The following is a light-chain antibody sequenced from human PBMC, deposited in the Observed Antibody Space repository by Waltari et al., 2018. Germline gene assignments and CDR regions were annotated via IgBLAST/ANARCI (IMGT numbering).Light chain of an antibody. V-gene: IGLV2-11*01. J-gene: IGLJ2*01. CDR2: DIN. Sequence: QSALTQPRSVSGSPGQSVTISCTGTSNDIGSNNFVSWYQYHPGKVPQLMIHDINERPAGVPDRFSGSKSGNPASLTISGLQADDEADDYCCSYAGSYTLFGGGTKLTVL. CDR3: CSYAGSYTL. CDR1: SNDIGSNNF.